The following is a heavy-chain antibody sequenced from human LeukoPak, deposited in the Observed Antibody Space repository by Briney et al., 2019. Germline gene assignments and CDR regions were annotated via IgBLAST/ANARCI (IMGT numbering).Heavy chain of an antibody. V-gene: IGHV3-48*01. CDR2: ISSSGTTI. J-gene: IGHJ4*02. CDR1: GFTFSSYS. D-gene: IGHD3-22*01. Sequence: GGSLRLSCAASGFTFSSYSMNWVRQAPGKGLEWVSCISSSGTTINYADSVKGRFTISRDNSKNTLYLQMNSLRAEDTAVYYCASRYDSSGYAYYWGQGTLVTVSS. CDR3: ASRYDSSGYAYY.